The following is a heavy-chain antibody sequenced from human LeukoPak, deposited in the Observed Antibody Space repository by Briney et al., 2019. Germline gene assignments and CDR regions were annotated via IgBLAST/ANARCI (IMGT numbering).Heavy chain of an antibody. CDR1: GASIISANYY. CDR2: IYYSGST. J-gene: IGHJ4*02. Sequence: SETLSLTCTVSGASIISANYYWNWIRQPPGKGLEWIGNIYYSGSTHSNPSLKSRVTVSVDTSKNQFSLKLSSVTAADTAVYYCARDGTDVDTAGIDYWGQGTLVTVSS. CDR3: ARDGTDVDTAGIDY. V-gene: IGHV4-39*07. D-gene: IGHD5-18*01.